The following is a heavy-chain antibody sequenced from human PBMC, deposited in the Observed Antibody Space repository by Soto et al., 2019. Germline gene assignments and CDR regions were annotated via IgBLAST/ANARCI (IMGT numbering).Heavy chain of an antibody. V-gene: IGHV4-30-2*01. D-gene: IGHD2-15*01. Sequence: PSETLSLTCAVPGGSISSGGYSWSWIRQPPGKGLEWIGYIYHSGSTYYNPSLKSRVTISVDRSKNQFSLKLSSVTAADTAVYYCARARRRYCSGGSCQYYFDYWGQGTLVTVSS. CDR2: IYHSGST. CDR1: GGSISSGGYS. J-gene: IGHJ4*02. CDR3: ARARRRYCSGGSCQYYFDY.